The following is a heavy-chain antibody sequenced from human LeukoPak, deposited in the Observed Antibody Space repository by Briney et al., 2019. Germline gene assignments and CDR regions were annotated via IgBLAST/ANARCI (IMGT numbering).Heavy chain of an antibody. CDR2: IYPGDSDT. CDR1: GYSFTSYW. Sequence: GESLKISCKGSGYSFTSYWIGWVRQMPGKGLEWMGIIYPGDSDTRYSASFQGQVTISADKSISTAYLQWSSLKASDTAMYYCARVVPAATGYYYYGMDVWGQGTTVTVSS. J-gene: IGHJ6*02. CDR3: ARVVPAATGYYYYGMDV. V-gene: IGHV5-51*01. D-gene: IGHD2-2*01.